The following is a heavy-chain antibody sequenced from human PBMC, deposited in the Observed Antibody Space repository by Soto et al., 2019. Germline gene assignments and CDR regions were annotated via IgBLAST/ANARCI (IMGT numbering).Heavy chain of an antibody. CDR1: GFTFSSYW. CDR2: INSDGSST. CDR3: AREEEPSGSYPYYYGMDV. J-gene: IGHJ6*02. Sequence: GSLRLSCAASGFTFSSYWMHWVRQAPGKGLVWVSRINSDGSSTTYADSVKGRFTVSRDNAKNTLYLHMNSLRADDTAVYHCAREEEPSGSYPYYYGMDVWGQGTTVTVSS. D-gene: IGHD1-26*01. V-gene: IGHV3-74*01.